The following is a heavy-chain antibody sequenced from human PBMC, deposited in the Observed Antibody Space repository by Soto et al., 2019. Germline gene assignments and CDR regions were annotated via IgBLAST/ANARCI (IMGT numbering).Heavy chain of an antibody. D-gene: IGHD3-10*01. Sequence: SLILSCAASGFTFSSYGMHWVRQAPGKGLEWVAVISYDGSNKYYADSVKGRFTISRDNSKNTLYLQMNSLRAEDTAVYYCAQGSSFDYWGQGTLVTVSS. J-gene: IGHJ4*02. CDR1: GFTFSSYG. V-gene: IGHV3-30*03. CDR3: AQGSSFDY. CDR2: ISYDGSNK.